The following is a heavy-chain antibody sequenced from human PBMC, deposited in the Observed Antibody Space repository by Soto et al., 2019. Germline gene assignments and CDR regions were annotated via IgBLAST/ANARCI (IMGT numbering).Heavy chain of an antibody. Sequence: SETLSLTRAVSAGSIRRGGYSWSWIRQPPGKGLEWIGYIYHSGSTYYNPSLKSRVTISVDRSKNQFSLKLSSVTAEDTAVYYCARVPDRWGQGTLVT. CDR1: AGSIRRGGYS. D-gene: IGHD2-2*01. J-gene: IGHJ5*02. V-gene: IGHV4-30-2*01. CDR2: IYHSGST. CDR3: ARVPDR.